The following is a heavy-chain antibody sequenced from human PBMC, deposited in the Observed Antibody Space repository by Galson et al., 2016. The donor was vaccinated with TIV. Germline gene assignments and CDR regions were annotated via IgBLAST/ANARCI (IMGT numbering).Heavy chain of an antibody. CDR3: ATIQSCGGDCYYADS. V-gene: IGHV1-46*01. D-gene: IGHD2-21*02. J-gene: IGHJ4*02. Sequence: SVKVSCKASRYTFTKYFTQWARQAPGRGLEWMGLINPGAGGTTSAQKLQARVTMTRDTSTTTFYMELSSLKFEDTAMYYCATIQSCGGDCYYADSWGQGTLVTVSS. CDR2: INPGAGGT. CDR1: RYTFTKYF.